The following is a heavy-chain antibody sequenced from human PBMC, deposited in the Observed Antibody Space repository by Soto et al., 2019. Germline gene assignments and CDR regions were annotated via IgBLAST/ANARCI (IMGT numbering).Heavy chain of an antibody. D-gene: IGHD6-19*01. J-gene: IGHJ3*02. Sequence: QVHLVESGGGVVQPGRSLRLSCAASGFTFSSYAMHWVRQAPGKGLEWVAVIWDDGSNKKHADSVKGRFTISRDNSKNTLYLQMNSLRADDTAVYFCARDRGLAPFEIWGQGTVVTVSS. CDR1: GFTFSSYA. CDR2: IWDDGSNK. V-gene: IGHV3-33*01. CDR3: ARDRGLAPFEI.